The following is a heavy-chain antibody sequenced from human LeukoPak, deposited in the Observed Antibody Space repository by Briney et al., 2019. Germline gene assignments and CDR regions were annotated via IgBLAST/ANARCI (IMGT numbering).Heavy chain of an antibody. J-gene: IGHJ4*02. CDR1: GGSISSGGYS. Sequence: PSETLSLTCAVSGGSISSGGYSWSWIWQPPGKGLEWIGYIYHSGSTYYNPSLKSRVTISVDRSKNQFSLKLSSVTAADTAVYYCARATVIREYYFDYWGQGTLVTVSS. CDR2: IYHSGST. V-gene: IGHV4-30-2*01. D-gene: IGHD4-17*01. CDR3: ARATVIREYYFDY.